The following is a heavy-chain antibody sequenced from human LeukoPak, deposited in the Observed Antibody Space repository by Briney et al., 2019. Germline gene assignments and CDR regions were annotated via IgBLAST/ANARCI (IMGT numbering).Heavy chain of an antibody. V-gene: IGHV4-61*08. CDR3: ARLIAPWYYYDSSGYFDY. D-gene: IGHD3-22*01. CDR1: GGSISSGDYY. Sequence: SETLSLTCTVSGGSISSGDYYWSWIRQPPGKGLEWIGYIYYSGSTNYNPSLKSRVTISVDTSKNQFSLKLSSVTAADTAVYYCARLIAPWYYYDSSGYFDYWGQGTLVTVSS. CDR2: IYYSGST. J-gene: IGHJ4*02.